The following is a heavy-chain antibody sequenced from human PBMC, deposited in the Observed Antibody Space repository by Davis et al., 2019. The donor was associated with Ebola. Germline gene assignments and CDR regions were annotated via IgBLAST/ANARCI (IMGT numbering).Heavy chain of an antibody. V-gene: IGHV3-7*03. D-gene: IGHD6-13*01. J-gene: IGHJ4*02. Sequence: PGGSLRPSFAASGFSFTDHWMPWVRQAPGKGLEWVAVVKQDGSETYYVDSVKGRFTISRDNAKNSLYLQMDSLRAADTAVYYCAKDKRQHISIWYGSYLDYWGQGTLVTVSS. CDR3: AKDKRQHISIWYGSYLDY. CDR2: VKQDGSET. CDR1: GFSFTDHW.